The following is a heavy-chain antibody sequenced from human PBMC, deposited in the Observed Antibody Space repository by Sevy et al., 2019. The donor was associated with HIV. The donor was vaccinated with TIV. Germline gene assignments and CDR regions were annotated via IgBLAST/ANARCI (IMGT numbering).Heavy chain of an antibody. CDR1: GFTFSSYA. J-gene: IGHJ4*02. V-gene: IGHV3-30-3*01. D-gene: IGHD2-21*02. Sequence: GGSLRLSCAASGFTFSSYAMHWVRQAPGKGLEWVAVISYDGSNKYYADSVKGRFTISRDNSKNTLYLQLNSLRAEDTAVYYCARSPPPAVVTSGSDYWGQGTLVTVSS. CDR2: ISYDGSNK. CDR3: ARSPPPAVVTSGSDY.